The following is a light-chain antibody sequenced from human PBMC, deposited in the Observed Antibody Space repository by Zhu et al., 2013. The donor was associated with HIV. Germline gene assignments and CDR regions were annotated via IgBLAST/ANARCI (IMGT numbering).Light chain of an antibody. CDR3: SSYTTSGILV. J-gene: IGLJ1*01. CDR1: SSDVGTYNY. V-gene: IGLV2-8*01. CDR2: EVS. Sequence: QSALTQPPSASGSPGQSVTISCTGTSSDVGTYNYVSWYQQHPGKAPKLMLYEVSKRPSGVPDRSSGSKSGNMASLTVSGLLAEDEADYYCSSYTTSGILVFATGTRVTVL.